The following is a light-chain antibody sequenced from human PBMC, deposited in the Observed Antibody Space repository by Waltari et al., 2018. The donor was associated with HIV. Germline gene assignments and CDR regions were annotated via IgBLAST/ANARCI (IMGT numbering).Light chain of an antibody. V-gene: IGKV3-15*01. CDR3: QQYNKWPRT. CDR1: QNVITN. J-gene: IGKJ1*01. CDR2: GAS. Sequence: EIVMTQSPATLSVSPGARVTLSCTASQNVITNLAWYQQKPGQAPRLLIYGASTMATGIPPRFSGGGSGTEFTLTIGSLQSEDFTFYYGQQYNKWPRTFGQGTKVEVK.